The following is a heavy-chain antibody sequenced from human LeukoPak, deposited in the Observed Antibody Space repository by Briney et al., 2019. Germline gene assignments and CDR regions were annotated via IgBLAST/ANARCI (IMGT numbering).Heavy chain of an antibody. D-gene: IGHD6-19*01. CDR2: ISGSGGSI. Sequence: GGSLRLSCAASGFTFSSYAMSWVRQAPGKGLEWVAAISGSGGSIYYADSVKGRFTISRDNSKNTLYLQMKSLRAEDTAVYYCATSRQWLVRYFDYWGQGTLATVSS. CDR1: GFTFSSYA. V-gene: IGHV3-23*01. J-gene: IGHJ4*02. CDR3: ATSRQWLVRYFDY.